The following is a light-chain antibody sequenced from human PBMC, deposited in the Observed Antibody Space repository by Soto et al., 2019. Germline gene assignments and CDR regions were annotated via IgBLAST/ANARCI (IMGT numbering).Light chain of an antibody. Sequence: ATQMTQNPSSLSASVGDRVTISCRASQGISNYLAWYQQRPGKAPKLLIFGATTLQSGVPSRFSASGSGPDFTLTISSLQPEDFATYYCLQDYNYPWTFGQRTKADIK. CDR1: QGISNY. CDR2: GAT. CDR3: LQDYNYPWT. V-gene: IGKV1-6*01. J-gene: IGKJ1*01.